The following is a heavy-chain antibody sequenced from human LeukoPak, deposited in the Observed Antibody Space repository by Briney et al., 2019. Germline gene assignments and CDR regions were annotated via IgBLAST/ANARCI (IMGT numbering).Heavy chain of an antibody. CDR2: IYSGGST. J-gene: IGHJ4*02. D-gene: IGHD5-12*01. CDR3: ARDPYRSGYAVFVY. V-gene: IGHV3-53*01. CDR1: GFTVSSNY. Sequence: GGSLRLSCAASGFTVSSNYMSWVRQAPGKGLEWVSVIYSGGSTYYADSVKGRFAISRDNSKNTLYLQMNSLRAEDTAVYYCARDPYRSGYAVFVYWGQGTLVTVSS.